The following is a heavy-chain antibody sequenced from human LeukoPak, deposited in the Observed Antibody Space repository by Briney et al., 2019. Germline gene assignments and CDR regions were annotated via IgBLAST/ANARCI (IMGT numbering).Heavy chain of an antibody. V-gene: IGHV3-33*01. J-gene: IGHJ4*02. Sequence: GGSLRLSCAASGFTFSSYGIHWVRQAPGKGLEWVAVIWYDGSNKYYADSVKGRFTISRDNSKNMLDLQMNSLRGEDTAVYYCARAGLGAAADVWGQGTLVTVSS. CDR1: GFTFSSYG. CDR3: ARAGLGAAADV. D-gene: IGHD6-13*01. CDR2: IWYDGSNK.